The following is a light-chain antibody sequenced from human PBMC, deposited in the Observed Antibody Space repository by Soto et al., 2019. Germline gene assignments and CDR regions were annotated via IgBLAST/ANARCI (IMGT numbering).Light chain of an antibody. CDR3: QQRSNWPPLT. CDR2: DAS. V-gene: IGKV3-11*01. Sequence: EIVLTQSPATLSLSPGERATLSCRASKIVSSYLAWYQQKPGQAPRLLIYDASNSATGIPARFSGSGSGTNFTLTISSLEPEDFAVYYCQQRSNWPPLTFGQGTRLEIK. J-gene: IGKJ5*01. CDR1: KIVSSY.